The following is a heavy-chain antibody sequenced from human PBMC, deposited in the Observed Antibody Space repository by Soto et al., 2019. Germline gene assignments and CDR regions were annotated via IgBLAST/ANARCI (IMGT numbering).Heavy chain of an antibody. D-gene: IGHD6-6*01. CDR1: GESISSGGYY. J-gene: IGHJ4*02. CDR2: IYHSESA. CDR3: ARASSSSFAADS. V-gene: IGHV4-31*03. Sequence: QVRLQESGPGLVKASQTLTLICNVSGESISSGGYYWSWIRHHAVKGLEWIGYIYHSESAYYNPSLKSRVTISMDTSKNHFAMKLSSVTAADTAVYYCARASSSSFAADSWGQGTLITVSS.